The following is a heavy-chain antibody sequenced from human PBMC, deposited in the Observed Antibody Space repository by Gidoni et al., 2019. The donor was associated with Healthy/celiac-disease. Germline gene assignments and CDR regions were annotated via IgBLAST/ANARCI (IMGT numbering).Heavy chain of an antibody. CDR3: ARGSLRYFDWPLGGWFDP. D-gene: IGHD3-9*01. Sequence: VKPSETLSLTCTVSGGSISSSSYYWGWIRQPPGKGLEWIGSIYYSGSTYYNPSLKSRVTISVDTSKNQFSLKLSSVTAADTAVYYCARGSLRYFDWPLGGWFDPWGQGTLVTVSS. J-gene: IGHJ5*02. CDR1: GGSISSSSYY. V-gene: IGHV4-39*01. CDR2: IYYSGST.